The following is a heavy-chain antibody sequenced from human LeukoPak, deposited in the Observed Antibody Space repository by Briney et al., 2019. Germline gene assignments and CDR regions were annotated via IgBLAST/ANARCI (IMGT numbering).Heavy chain of an antibody. Sequence: GGSLRLSCTASGFTFSSYAMSWVRQAPGKGLEWVSAISGSGGSTYYADSVKGRFTNPRDNSKNTQYLQMNSLRAEDHAVHYCAKNYDIWSCSPFDYWGHRALVTVSS. V-gene: IGHV3-23*01. CDR3: AKNYDIWSCSPFDY. J-gene: IGHJ4*03. CDR2: ISGSGGST. D-gene: IGHD3-3*01. CDR1: GFTFSSYA.